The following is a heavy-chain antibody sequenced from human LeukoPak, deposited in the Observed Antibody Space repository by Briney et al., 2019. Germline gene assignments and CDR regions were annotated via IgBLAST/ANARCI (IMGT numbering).Heavy chain of an antibody. CDR2: IYYSWST. Sequence: SETLSLTCTVSGGSISSSSYYWGGLRQPPGKGLEWIGSIYYSWSTYYNPSLKSRVTISVDTSKNQFSLNLSSVTAADTAVYYCARLYYDSSGYYQICYFDYWGQGTLVTVSS. CDR1: GGSISSSSYY. V-gene: IGHV4-39*01. D-gene: IGHD3-22*01. J-gene: IGHJ4*02. CDR3: ARLYYDSSGYYQICYFDY.